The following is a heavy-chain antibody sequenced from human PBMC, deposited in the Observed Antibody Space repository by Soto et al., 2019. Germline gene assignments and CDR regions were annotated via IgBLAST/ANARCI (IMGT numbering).Heavy chain of an antibody. Sequence: SETLSLTCTVSGDSISSGGYYWSWIRQHPGKGLEWIGYIYDNGGAYYSPSLKGRVVISLDRSENQFSLRPSSVTAADTAVYYCARVKGGTTRRAFDSWGQGTLVTVSS. D-gene: IGHD1-7*01. CDR1: GDSISSGGYY. J-gene: IGHJ4*02. CDR3: ARVKGGTTRRAFDS. CDR2: IYDNGGA. V-gene: IGHV4-31*03.